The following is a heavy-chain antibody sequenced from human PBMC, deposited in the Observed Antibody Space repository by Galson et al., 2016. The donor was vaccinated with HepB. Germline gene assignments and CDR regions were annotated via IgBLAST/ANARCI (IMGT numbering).Heavy chain of an antibody. CDR3: ARIRSGIGGTTEFDH. CDR2: IDWDDDK. J-gene: IGHJ5*02. Sequence: PALVKPTQTLTLTCTFSGFSLSTRGMSVDWIRQPPGKALEWLGRIDWDDDKYYTTSLKTRLTISKDTSKNQVVLTMTNMDPVDTATYFCARIRSGIGGTTEFDHWGQGILVTVSS. V-gene: IGHV2-70*11. CDR1: GFSLSTRGMS. D-gene: IGHD1-7*01.